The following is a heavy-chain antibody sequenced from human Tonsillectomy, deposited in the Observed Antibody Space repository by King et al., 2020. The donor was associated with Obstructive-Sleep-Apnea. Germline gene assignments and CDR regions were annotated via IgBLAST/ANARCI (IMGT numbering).Heavy chain of an antibody. CDR2: FDPEDGET. V-gene: IGHV1-24*01. J-gene: IGHJ4*02. Sequence: QLVQSGAEVKKPGASVKVSCQVSGYTLSELSMHWVRQAPGKGLEWLGSFDPEDGETIYAQKFQGRVTMTEDTSTDTAYMELGSLRSADTAVYYCATSKPMIVMAMIFWGQGTLVTVSS. CDR1: GYTLSELS. CDR3: ATSKPMIVMAMIF. D-gene: IGHD3-22*01.